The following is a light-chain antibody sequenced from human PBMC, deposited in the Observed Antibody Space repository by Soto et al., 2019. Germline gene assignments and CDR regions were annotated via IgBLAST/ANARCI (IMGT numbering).Light chain of an antibody. CDR1: SSNIGSYT. Sequence: QAVVTQPPSASGTPGQRVTISCSGSSSNIGSYTVNWYQQLPGTAPKLLIYSNDQRPSGVPDRFSGSESGTSASLAISGLQSEDEADYYCAAWDDSLNGRYVFGTGTKVTVL. J-gene: IGLJ1*01. V-gene: IGLV1-44*01. CDR2: SND. CDR3: AAWDDSLNGRYV.